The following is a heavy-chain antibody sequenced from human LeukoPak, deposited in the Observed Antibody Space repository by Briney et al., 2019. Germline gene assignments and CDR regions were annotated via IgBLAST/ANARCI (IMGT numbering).Heavy chain of an antibody. J-gene: IGHJ4*02. Sequence: SETLSLTCTVSGGSISSYYWSWIRQPPGKGLEWIAYIYYSGSTNYNPSLKSRVTISVDTSKNQFSLKLYSVTAADTAVYYCARHLVYGSGTQPYFDFWGQGTLVTVSS. CDR3: ARHLVYGSGTQPYFDF. CDR2: IYYSGST. CDR1: GGSISSYY. D-gene: IGHD3-10*01. V-gene: IGHV4-59*08.